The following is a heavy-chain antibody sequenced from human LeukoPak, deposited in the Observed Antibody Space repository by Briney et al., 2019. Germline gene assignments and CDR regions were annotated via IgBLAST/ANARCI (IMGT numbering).Heavy chain of an antibody. CDR1: GGSISSSSYY. D-gene: IGHD6-6*01. J-gene: IGHJ4*02. CDR3: ARPSIAARDFDY. V-gene: IGHV4-39*01. CDR2: MYYSGKT. Sequence: PSETLSLTCTVSGGSISSSSYYWGWLRQPPGRGREWIWSMYYSGKTYYNPSLKRRVTISVDTSKTQFSLKLSSVTAADTAVYYCARPSIAARDFDYWGQGTLVTVSS.